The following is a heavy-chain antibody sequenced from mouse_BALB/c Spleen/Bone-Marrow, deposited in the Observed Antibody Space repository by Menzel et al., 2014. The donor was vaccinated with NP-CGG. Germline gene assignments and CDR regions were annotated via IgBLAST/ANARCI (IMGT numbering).Heavy chain of an antibody. V-gene: IGHV14-3*02. CDR2: IDPANGNT. CDR1: GFNIKDTY. J-gene: IGHJ3*01. CDR3: AAYYYGSGYGFAY. Sequence: EVMLVESGAELVKPGASVKLSCTASGFNIKDTYMHWVKQRPEQGLEWIGRIDPANGNTNYDPKFQGKATITADTSSNTAYLQRRSLTAEDTAVYYGAAYYYGSGYGFAYWGQGTLVTVSA. D-gene: IGHD1-1*01.